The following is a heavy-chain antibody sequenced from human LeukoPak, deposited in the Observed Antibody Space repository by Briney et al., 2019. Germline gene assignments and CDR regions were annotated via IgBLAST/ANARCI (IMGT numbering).Heavy chain of an antibody. CDR1: GGSFSDYY. Sequence: SETLSLTCAVYGGSFSDYYWSWIRQPPGKCLEWIGNIFYSGSTYYSPSLKSRVTISLDTSRNQFSLKLNSVTAADTAVYYCAKSNGYGLVDIWGQGTMVTVSS. CDR3: AKSNGYGLVDI. CDR2: IFYSGST. J-gene: IGHJ3*02. D-gene: IGHD3-10*01. V-gene: IGHV4-34*12.